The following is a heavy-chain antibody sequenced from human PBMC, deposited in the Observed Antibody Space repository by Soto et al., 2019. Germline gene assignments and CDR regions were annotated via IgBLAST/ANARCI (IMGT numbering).Heavy chain of an antibody. CDR3: ARDSGAKLSSS. Sequence: ASVKVSCKASGGTFSSYRINWVRQAPGQGLEWVGGIVPIYRTADYAQKFQGRVTITADESARTAYLEVRSLKSQDTAVYYCARDSGAKLSSSWGQGTLVTVSS. CDR1: GGTFSSYR. CDR2: IVPIYRTA. D-gene: IGHD6-13*01. J-gene: IGHJ4*02. V-gene: IGHV1-69*13.